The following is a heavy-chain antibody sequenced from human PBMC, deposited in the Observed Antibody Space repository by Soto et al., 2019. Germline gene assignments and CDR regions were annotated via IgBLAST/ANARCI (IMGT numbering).Heavy chain of an antibody. CDR1: GGSISSGGYY. D-gene: IGHD6-19*01. CDR3: ARDLGYSSGWYVGLYYYYYYGMDV. V-gene: IGHV4-31*03. Sequence: SETLSLTCTVSGGSISSGGYYWSWIRQHPGKGLEWIGYIYYSGSTYYNPSLKSRVTISVDTSKNQFSLKLSSVTAADTAVYYCARDLGYSSGWYVGLYYYYYYGMDVWGQGTTVTVSS. CDR2: IYYSGST. J-gene: IGHJ6*02.